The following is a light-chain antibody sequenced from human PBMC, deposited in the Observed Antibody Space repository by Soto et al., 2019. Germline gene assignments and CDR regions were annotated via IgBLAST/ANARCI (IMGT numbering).Light chain of an antibody. V-gene: IGLV3-21*02. J-gene: IGLJ2*01. CDR1: NIGSKS. CDR2: DDS. CDR3: QVWDSSSDHVV. Sequence: SYELTQPPSVSAAPGQTARITCGGSNIGSKSVHWYQQKPGQAPVLVVYDDSDRPSGIPERFSGSNSGSTATLTINRVEAGDEADYYCQVWDSSSDHVVFGGGTQLTV.